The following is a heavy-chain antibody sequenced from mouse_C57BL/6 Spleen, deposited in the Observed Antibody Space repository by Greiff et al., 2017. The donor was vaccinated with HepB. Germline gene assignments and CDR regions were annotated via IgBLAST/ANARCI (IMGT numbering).Heavy chain of an antibody. CDR2: INPNNGGT. J-gene: IGHJ4*01. D-gene: IGHD1-1*01. Sequence: EVQLQQSGPELVKPGASVKISCKASGYTFTDYYMNWVKQSHGKSLEWIGDINPNNGGTSYNQKFKGKATLTVDKSSSTAYMELRSLTSEDSAVYYCASLLEDYAMDYWGQGTSVTVSS. CDR3: ASLLEDYAMDY. V-gene: IGHV1-26*01. CDR1: GYTFTDYY.